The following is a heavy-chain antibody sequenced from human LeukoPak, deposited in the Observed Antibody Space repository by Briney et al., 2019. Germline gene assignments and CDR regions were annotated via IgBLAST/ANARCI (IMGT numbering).Heavy chain of an antibody. V-gene: IGHV4-34*01. CDR1: GGSFSGYY. Sequence: SETLSLTCAVYGGSFSGYYWSWIRQPPGKGLEWIGYVYNSGSTYYNPSLKSRVTISVDRSNNQFSLKLSSVTAADTAVYYCASSLRFLEWLYYFDFWGQGTLVTVSS. CDR3: ASSLRFLEWLYYFDF. J-gene: IGHJ4*02. CDR2: VYNSGST. D-gene: IGHD3-3*01.